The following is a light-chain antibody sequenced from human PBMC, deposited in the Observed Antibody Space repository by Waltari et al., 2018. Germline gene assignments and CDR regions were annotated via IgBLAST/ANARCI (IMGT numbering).Light chain of an antibody. V-gene: IGKV3-20*01. J-gene: IGKJ1*01. CDR3: EHYLRLPVT. CDR2: CAS. Sequence: EIVLTQSPGNLSLSLGERATLSCRASQRFRRALAWYQQKPGQAPRLFMYCASTRATAMPDRFIGSGSGTDFSLTISRLEPDDFAVYDCEHYLRLPVTFDQGTTVEI. CDR1: QRFRRA.